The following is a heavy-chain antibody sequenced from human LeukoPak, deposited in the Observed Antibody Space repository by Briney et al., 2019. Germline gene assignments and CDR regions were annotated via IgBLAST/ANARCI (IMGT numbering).Heavy chain of an antibody. CDR3: ARDRGDSSGYLPSPLDY. Sequence: SETLSLTCTVSGGSISSYYWSWIRQPPGKGLEWIGYIYHSGSTYYNPSLKSRVTISVDRSKNQFSLKLSSVTAADTAVYYCARDRGDSSGYLPSPLDYWGQGTLVTVSS. V-gene: IGHV4-59*12. D-gene: IGHD3-22*01. J-gene: IGHJ4*02. CDR1: GGSISSYY. CDR2: IYHSGST.